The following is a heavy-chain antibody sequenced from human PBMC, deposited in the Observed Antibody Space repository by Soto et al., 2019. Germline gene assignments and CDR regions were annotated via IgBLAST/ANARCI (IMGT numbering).Heavy chain of an antibody. Sequence: QVQLQESGPGLVKPSETLSLTCTVSGGSISSYYWTWIRQPPGKGLEWIGYIYSGSTSYIPSLESRVTISVDTSKNHFSLKLTSVTAADTAMYYCARHVWGRGMDVWGQGTTVTVSS. CDR3: ARHVWGRGMDV. D-gene: IGHD7-27*01. V-gene: IGHV4-59*08. CDR2: IYSGST. J-gene: IGHJ6*02. CDR1: GGSISSYY.